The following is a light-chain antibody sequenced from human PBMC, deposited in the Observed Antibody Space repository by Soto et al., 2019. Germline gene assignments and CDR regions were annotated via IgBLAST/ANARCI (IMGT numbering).Light chain of an antibody. CDR2: RNN. CDR1: SSHIGSNY. Sequence: QSVLTQPPSASGAPGQRVTISCSGSSSHIGSNYVYWYQQLPGTAPKLLIYRNNQRRSGVPDRFSGSKSGTSVSLAISGLRSEDEGNYYCAAWDDSLSGVLFGGGTKLTVL. V-gene: IGLV1-47*01. CDR3: AAWDDSLSGVL. J-gene: IGLJ2*01.